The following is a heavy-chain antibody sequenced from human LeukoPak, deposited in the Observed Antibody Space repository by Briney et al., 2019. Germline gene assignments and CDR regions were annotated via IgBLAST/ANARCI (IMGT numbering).Heavy chain of an antibody. V-gene: IGHV3-23*01. CDR1: GFSFSNYA. J-gene: IGHJ4*02. CDR3: AKSSYYDASGYYREYYFDY. Sequence: GGSLRLSCVPSGFSFSNYAMSWVRQAPGRGLEWVSSISGSGGSTHYADSVKGRFTISRDKTKNTLYLQMNSLRAEDTAVYYCAKSSYYDASGYYREYYFDYWGQGTLVTVSS. D-gene: IGHD3-22*01. CDR2: ISGSGGST.